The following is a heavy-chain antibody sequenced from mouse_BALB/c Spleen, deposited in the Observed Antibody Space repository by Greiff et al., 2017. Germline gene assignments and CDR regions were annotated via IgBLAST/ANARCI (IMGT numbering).Heavy chain of an antibody. CDR2: IDPENGNT. Sequence: VQLQQSGAELVRPGASVKLSCTASGFNIKDYYMHWVKQRPEQGLEWIGWIDPENGNTIYDPKFQGKASITADTSSNTAYLQLSSLTSEDTAVYYCARGSDGYYWGQGTLVTVSA. CDR3: ARGSDGYY. V-gene: IGHV14-1*02. CDR1: GFNIKDYY. J-gene: IGHJ3*01. D-gene: IGHD2-3*01.